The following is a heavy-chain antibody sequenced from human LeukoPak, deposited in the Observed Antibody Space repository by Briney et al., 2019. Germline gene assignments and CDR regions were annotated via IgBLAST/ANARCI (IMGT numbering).Heavy chain of an antibody. CDR1: GFTFSSYG. D-gene: IGHD3-10*01. V-gene: IGHV3-33*08. CDR2: IRYDGNSE. Sequence: GGSLRLSCAASGFTFSSYGMHWVRQGPGKGLEWVAVIRYDGNSEYYAYSVKGRITISRYNSKNTLYLQMNGLRAEDTAVYYCARELGVRGVTRDYWGQGTLVTVSS. J-gene: IGHJ4*02. CDR3: ARELGVRGVTRDY.